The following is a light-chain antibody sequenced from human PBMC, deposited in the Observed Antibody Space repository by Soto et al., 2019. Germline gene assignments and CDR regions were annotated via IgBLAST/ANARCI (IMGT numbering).Light chain of an antibody. J-gene: IGKJ5*01. Sequence: DIVITQSPCCLPLSLREPATLNCKYDLIVLSNNNNYLAWFQQKPGQPPRLFIYWASTRGSGVPDRFSGSGSGTDFTLTISNVEAEDVAIYYCQQYHSDPITFGQGTGLEIK. CDR2: WAS. CDR3: QQYHSDPIT. CDR1: LIVLSNNNNY. V-gene: IGKV4-1*01.